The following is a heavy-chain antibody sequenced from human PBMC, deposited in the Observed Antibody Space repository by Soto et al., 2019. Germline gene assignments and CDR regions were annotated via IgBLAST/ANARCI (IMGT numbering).Heavy chain of an antibody. Sequence: TSETLSLTCVVSGNSISTTNWWSWVRQSPGKGLEWIGEIYHSGSTNYNPSRKSRVTISVDKSKNKFSLKLSSVTAADPAVSYCARDVAYPYAGSPSRQFDFWGQGTLVTVSS. CDR2: IYHSGST. CDR1: GNSISTTNW. D-gene: IGHD6-13*01. CDR3: ARDVAYPYAGSPSRQFDF. J-gene: IGHJ4*02. V-gene: IGHV4-4*02.